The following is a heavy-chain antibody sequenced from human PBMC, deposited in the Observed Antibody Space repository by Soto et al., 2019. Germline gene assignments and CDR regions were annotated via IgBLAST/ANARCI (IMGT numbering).Heavy chain of an antibody. CDR3: VRSGTARLLRHSWFDT. CDR1: GFTFNTYD. V-gene: IGHV3-21*01. D-gene: IGHD2-21*01. Sequence: EVQLVESGGGLVKPGGSLRLSCAASGFTFNTYDMNRVRQAPGKGLEWVSSITTSSAYIYYADSLKGRITISRDNAKNSLLLQMNSLRAEDTAVYYCVRSGTARLLRHSWFDTWGQGTLVTVSS. J-gene: IGHJ5*02. CDR2: ITTSSAYI.